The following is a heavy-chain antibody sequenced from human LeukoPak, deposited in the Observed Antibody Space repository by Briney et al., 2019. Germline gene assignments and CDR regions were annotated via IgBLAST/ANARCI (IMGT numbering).Heavy chain of an antibody. CDR3: AREKGMTTVTTHYYYGMDV. D-gene: IGHD4-17*01. CDR2: MDPNSGNT. Sequence: ASVKDSCKASGYTFTSYDINWVRQATGQGLEWMGWMDPNSGNTGYAQKFQGRVTMTRNTSISTAYMELSSLRSEDTAVYHCAREKGMTTVTTHYYYGMDVWGQGTTVAVSS. CDR1: GYTFTSYD. J-gene: IGHJ6*02. V-gene: IGHV1-8*01.